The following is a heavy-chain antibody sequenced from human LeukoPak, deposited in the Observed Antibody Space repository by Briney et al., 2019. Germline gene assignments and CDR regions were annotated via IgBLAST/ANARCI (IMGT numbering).Heavy chain of an antibody. CDR1: GFTFDSYS. J-gene: IGHJ4*02. CDR2: ISHSGSPI. D-gene: IGHD4-11*01. CDR3: ARGLALGLTVTPKAFDY. Sequence: PGGSLRLSCVVSGFTFDSYSMNWVRQAPGKGLEWISYISHSGSPIYYADSVKGRFTISRDKDKSSLYLQMNSLAADDTAVYYCARGLALGLTVTPKAFDYWGQGTLVTVSA. V-gene: IGHV3-48*01.